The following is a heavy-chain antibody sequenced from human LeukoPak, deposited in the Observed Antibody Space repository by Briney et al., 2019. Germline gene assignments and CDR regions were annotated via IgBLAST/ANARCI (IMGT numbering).Heavy chain of an antibody. CDR2: ISAYNGNT. CDR1: GYTFTSYG. V-gene: IGHV1-18*01. Sequence: ASVKVSCKASGYTFTSYGISWVRQAPGQGLEWMGWISAYNGNTNYAQKLQGRVTMTTDTSTSTAYMELRSLRSDDTAVYYCASNYDSSGWYYYYMDVWGKGTTVTVSS. J-gene: IGHJ6*03. D-gene: IGHD3-22*01. CDR3: ASNYDSSGWYYYYMDV.